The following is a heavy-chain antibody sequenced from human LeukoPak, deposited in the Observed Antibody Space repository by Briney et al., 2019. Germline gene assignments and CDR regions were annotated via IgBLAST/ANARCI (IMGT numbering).Heavy chain of an antibody. J-gene: IGHJ4*02. CDR3: AIDQPVAGVSNFDS. CDR2: INPNTGNP. Sequence: ASVKVSCKASGYTFTRYAMNWLRQAPGQGLEWMGWINPNTGNPAYAQAFTGRFVFSLDTSVSTAYLQISSLNTEDTAVYYCAIDQPVAGVSNFDSWGQGTLVTVSS. CDR1: GYTFTRYA. D-gene: IGHD6-19*01. V-gene: IGHV7-4-1*02.